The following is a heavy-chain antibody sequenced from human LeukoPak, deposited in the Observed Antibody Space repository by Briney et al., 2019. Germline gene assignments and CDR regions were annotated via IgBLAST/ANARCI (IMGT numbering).Heavy chain of an antibody. CDR1: AFTLRSYD. J-gene: IGHJ4*02. CDR3: AKEYCGYDFDF. V-gene: IGHV3-23*01. Sequence: ESLRLSCAASAFTLRSYDMSWVRQAPGKGLEWVSATSGSGGDTYYAYSMNGRFTISRDNSKNTLYLQMNSLRADETAVYSCAKEYCGYDFDFWGQGTLVTVSS. D-gene: IGHD5-12*01. CDR2: TSGSGGDT.